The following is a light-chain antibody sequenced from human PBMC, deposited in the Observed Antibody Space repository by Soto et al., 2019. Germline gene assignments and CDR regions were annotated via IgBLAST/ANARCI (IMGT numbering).Light chain of an antibody. J-gene: IGKJ2*01. CDR3: QQYVASPYT. CDR2: KAS. CDR1: QRTSGW. Sequence: DIQMTQSPSTLSASVGDRVTITCRASQRTSGWLAWYQQKPGKAPKLLIYKASSLESGVPSRFSASGSGTDFTLTISSLEPEDFAVYYCQQYVASPYTFGQGTKVDI. V-gene: IGKV1-5*03.